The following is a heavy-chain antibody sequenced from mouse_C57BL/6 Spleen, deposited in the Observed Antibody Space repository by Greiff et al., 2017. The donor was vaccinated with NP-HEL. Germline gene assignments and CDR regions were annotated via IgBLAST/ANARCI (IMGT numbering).Heavy chain of an antibody. CDR3: ARGGYYYGSSYDSFAY. CDR2: IYPGSGNT. CDR1: GYTFTDYY. D-gene: IGHD1-1*01. Sequence: QVQLQQSGAELVRPGASVKLSCKASGYTFTDYYINWVKQRPGQGLEWIARIYPGSGNTYYNEKFKGKATLTAEKSSSTAYMQLSSLTSEDSAVYFCARGGYYYGSSYDSFAYWGQGTLVTVSA. J-gene: IGHJ3*01. V-gene: IGHV1-76*01.